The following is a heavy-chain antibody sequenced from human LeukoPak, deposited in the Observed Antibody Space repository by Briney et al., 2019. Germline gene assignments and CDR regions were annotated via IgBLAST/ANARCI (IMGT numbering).Heavy chain of an antibody. V-gene: IGHV5-51*01. CDR1: GYSFTTYW. CDR3: ARQNYYGSGREDYYGMDV. Sequence: GESLKISCKGSGYSFTTYWIGWVRQMAGKGLEWMGIIYPGDSDTRYSPSFQGQVTISADKSISTAYLQWSSLKASDTAMYYCARQNYYGSGREDYYGMDVWGQGTTVTVSS. D-gene: IGHD3-10*01. J-gene: IGHJ6*02. CDR2: IYPGDSDT.